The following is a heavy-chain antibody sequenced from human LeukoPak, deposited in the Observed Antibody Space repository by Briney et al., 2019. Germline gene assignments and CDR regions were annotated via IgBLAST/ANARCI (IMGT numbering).Heavy chain of an antibody. CDR3: AREVLGSSTSCYWEN. D-gene: IGHD2-2*01. V-gene: IGHV3-21*01. CDR1: GFTFSSYS. CDR2: ISSSSSYI. J-gene: IGHJ4*02. Sequence: PGGSLRLSCAASGFTFSSYSMNWVRQAPGKGLEWVSSISSSSSYIYYADSVKGRFTISRDNAKNSLYLQMNSLRAEDTAVYYCAREVLGSSTSCYWENWGQGTLVTVSS.